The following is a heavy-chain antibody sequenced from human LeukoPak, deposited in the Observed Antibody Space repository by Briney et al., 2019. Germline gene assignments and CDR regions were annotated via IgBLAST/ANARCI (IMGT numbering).Heavy chain of an antibody. J-gene: IGHJ6*03. V-gene: IGHV4-34*01. Sequence: SETLSLTCAVYGGSFSGYYWSWIRQPPGKGLEWIGEINHSGSTNYNPSLKSRVTISVDTSKNQFSLKLSSVTAADTAVYYCARVKVWSGYYLHYYYCMDVWGKGTTVTVSS. CDR3: ARVKVWSGYYLHYYYCMDV. CDR2: INHSGST. D-gene: IGHD3-3*01. CDR1: GGSFSGYY.